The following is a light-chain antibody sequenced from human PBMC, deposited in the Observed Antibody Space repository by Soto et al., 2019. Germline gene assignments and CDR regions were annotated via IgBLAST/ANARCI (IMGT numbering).Light chain of an antibody. CDR2: QAS. Sequence: DIQITQSPSTLSASVGYRVTITCRASQSIRNWLPWYQQKPGKAPKLLLHQASTLQSGVPSRFSGSGSGTEFTLNISSLQPDDFATYYCQQYNSHSETFGQGTKVDIK. V-gene: IGKV1-5*03. J-gene: IGKJ1*01. CDR3: QQYNSHSET. CDR1: QSIRNW.